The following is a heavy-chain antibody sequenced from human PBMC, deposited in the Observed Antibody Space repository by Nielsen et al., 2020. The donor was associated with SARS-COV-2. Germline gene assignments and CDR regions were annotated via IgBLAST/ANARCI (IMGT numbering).Heavy chain of an antibody. CDR2: INPNSGGT. V-gene: IGHV1-2*04. D-gene: IGHD4-17*01. Sequence: ASVKVSCKASGYTFTGYYMHWVRPAPGQGLEWMGWINPNSGGTNYAQKFQGWVTMTRDTSISTAYMELSRLRSDDTAVYYCARGGDYGESNWFDPWGQGTLVTVSS. J-gene: IGHJ5*02. CDR3: ARGGDYGESNWFDP. CDR1: GYTFTGYY.